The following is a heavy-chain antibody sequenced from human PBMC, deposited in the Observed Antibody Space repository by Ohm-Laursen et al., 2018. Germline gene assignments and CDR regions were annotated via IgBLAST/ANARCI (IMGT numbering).Heavy chain of an antibody. CDR2: IYYSGSA. Sequence: SETLSLTCPVSGGSISSYYWSWIRQPPGKGLEWIGYIYYSGSATYNPSLKSRVTISVDTSKNQFSLKLSSVTAADTAVYYCAGDQGRDGYETAFDYWGQGTLVTVSS. J-gene: IGHJ4*02. CDR3: AGDQGRDGYETAFDY. CDR1: GGSISSYY. V-gene: IGHV4-59*01. D-gene: IGHD5-12*01.